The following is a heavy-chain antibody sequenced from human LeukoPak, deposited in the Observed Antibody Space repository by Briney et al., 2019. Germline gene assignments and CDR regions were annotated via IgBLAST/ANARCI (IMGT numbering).Heavy chain of an antibody. J-gene: IGHJ2*01. V-gene: IGHV1-69*05. CDR2: IIPIFGTA. Sequence: ASVKVSCKASGGTFSSYAISWVRQAPGQGLEWMGGIIPIFGTANYAQKFQGRVTITTDESTSTAYMELSSLRSEDAAVYYCAHESTIAAAGSRYFDLWGRGTLVTVSS. CDR1: GGTFSSYA. D-gene: IGHD6-13*01. CDR3: AHESTIAAAGSRYFDL.